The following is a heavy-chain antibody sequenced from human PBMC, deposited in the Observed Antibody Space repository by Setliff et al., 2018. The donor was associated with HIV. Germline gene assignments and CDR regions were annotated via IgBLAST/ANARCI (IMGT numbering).Heavy chain of an antibody. J-gene: IGHJ4*02. CDR3: ARGGVYYYDSSGWSMDY. D-gene: IGHD3-22*01. V-gene: IGHV1-69*13. CDR1: GGTFSSYA. CDR2: IIPVFGTT. Sequence: SVKVSCKASGGTFSSYAISWVRQAPGQGLDWMGGIIPVFGTTNYAQKFQGRITITADESTSTAYMELSSLRSEDTAVYYCARGGVYYYDSSGWSMDYWGQGTLVTSPQ.